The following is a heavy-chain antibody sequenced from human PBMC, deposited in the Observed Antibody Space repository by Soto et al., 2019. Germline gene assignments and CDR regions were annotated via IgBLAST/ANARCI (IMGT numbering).Heavy chain of an antibody. D-gene: IGHD1-26*01. CDR3: ARERKWEPLPY. Sequence: QVQLVQSGAEVREPGASVKVSCKTSGYTFSRYGITWVRQAPGQGLEWMGWINGNTGHTIYAMNLEDRLTISTDTCTSTAYMELGSLKSDDMAVYYCARERKWEPLPYWGQGTLVTVSS. CDR2: INGNTGHT. J-gene: IGHJ4*02. V-gene: IGHV1-18*03. CDR1: GYTFSRYG.